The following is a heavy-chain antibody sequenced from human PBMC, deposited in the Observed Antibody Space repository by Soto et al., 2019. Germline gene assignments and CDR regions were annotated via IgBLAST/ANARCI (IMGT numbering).Heavy chain of an antibody. CDR2: ISTSIGPT. CDR3: ARGSYCSGGTCTTWFDP. V-gene: IGHV1-18*01. D-gene: IGHD2-15*01. J-gene: IGHJ5*02. Sequence: QLVQSAVEVKRPGASVKVSCEASGYTFIDYGITWVRQAPGQGLEWMGWISTSIGPTNYAQKFQGSVTMTTDTSTSTAYMELRRLRSDDTAVYYCARGSYCSGGTCTTWFDPWGQGTLVTVSS. CDR1: GYTFIDYG.